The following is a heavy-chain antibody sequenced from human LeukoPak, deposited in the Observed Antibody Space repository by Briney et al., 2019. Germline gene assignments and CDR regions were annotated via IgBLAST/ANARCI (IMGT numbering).Heavy chain of an antibody. CDR3: ARDSPWSEAEQWLVRFDY. CDR2: ISIYTGNT. D-gene: IGHD6-19*01. J-gene: IGHJ4*02. V-gene: IGHV1-18*04. CDR1: GYTFTSYG. Sequence: VSVTVSCKASGYTFTSYGISWVRQAPGQGLEWMGWISIYTGNTKYGEKFQGRATMTRDTSTSTAYMELRSLRSDDTAVYYCARDSPWSEAEQWLVRFDYWGQGTLVTVSS.